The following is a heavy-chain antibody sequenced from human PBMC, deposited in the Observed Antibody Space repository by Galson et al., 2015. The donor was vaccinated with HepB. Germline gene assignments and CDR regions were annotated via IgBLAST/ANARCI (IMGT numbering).Heavy chain of an antibody. J-gene: IGHJ6*03. CDR3: TTGMVRGALYYYYYMDV. CDR1: GFTFSNAW. CDR2: IKSKTDGGTT. V-gene: IGHV3-15*07. Sequence: SLRLSCAASGFTFSNAWMNWVRQAPGKGLEWVGRIKSKTDGGTTDYAAPVKGRFTISRDDSKNTLYLQMNSLKTEDTAVYYCTTGMVRGALYYYYYMDVWGKGTTVTVSS. D-gene: IGHD3-10*01.